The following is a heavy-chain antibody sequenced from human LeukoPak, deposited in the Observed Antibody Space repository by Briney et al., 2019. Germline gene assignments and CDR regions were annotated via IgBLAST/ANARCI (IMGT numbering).Heavy chain of an antibody. V-gene: IGHV3-30*18. CDR1: GFTFSSYG. D-gene: IGHD6-25*01. J-gene: IGHJ4*02. CDR2: ISYDGSNK. Sequence: GGSLRLSCAASGFTFSSYGMHWVRQAPGKGLEWVAVISYDGSNKYYADSVKGRFTISRDNSKNTLYLQMNSLRAEDTAVYYCAKSVRSGVDYWSQGTLVTVSS. CDR3: AKSVRSGVDY.